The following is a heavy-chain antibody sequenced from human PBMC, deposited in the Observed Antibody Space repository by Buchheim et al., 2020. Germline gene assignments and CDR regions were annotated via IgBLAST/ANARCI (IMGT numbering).Heavy chain of an antibody. V-gene: IGHV4-39*07. CDR2: IYYSGST. CDR1: GGSISSSSYY. CDR3: ARAVIYDFWSGYYYYPGFGYAFDI. J-gene: IGHJ3*02. D-gene: IGHD3-3*01. Sequence: QLQLQESGPGLVKPSETLSLTCTVSGGSISSSSYYWGWIRQPPGKGLEWIGSIYYSGSTYYNPSLKSRVTISVDTSKNQLSLKLSSVTAADTAVYYCARAVIYDFWSGYYYYPGFGYAFDIWGQGT.